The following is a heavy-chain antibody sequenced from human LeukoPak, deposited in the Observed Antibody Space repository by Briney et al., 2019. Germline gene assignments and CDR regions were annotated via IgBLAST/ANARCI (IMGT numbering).Heavy chain of an antibody. CDR2: INPNSGGT. V-gene: IGHV1-2*02. Sequence: ASVKVSCKASGYTFTGCYMHWVRQAPGQGLEWMGWINPNSGGTNYAQKFQGRVTMTRDTSISTAYMELSSLRSEDTAVYYCARAYADEVNTFDYWGQGTLVTVSS. CDR3: ARAYADEVNTFDY. J-gene: IGHJ4*02. CDR1: GYTFTGCY. D-gene: IGHD2/OR15-2a*01.